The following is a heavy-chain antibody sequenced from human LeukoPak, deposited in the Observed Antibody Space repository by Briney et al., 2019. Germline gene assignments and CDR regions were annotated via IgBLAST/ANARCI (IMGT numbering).Heavy chain of an antibody. CDR2: INSDGSST. CDR3: ARDFSDAVVINYYFDY. D-gene: IGHD3-22*01. CDR1: GFTFSSYW. J-gene: IGHJ4*02. Sequence: PGGSLRLSCAASGFTFSSYWMHWVRQAPGKGLVWVSRINSDGSSTSYADSVKGRFTISRDNSKNTLYLQMNSLRAEDTAVYYCARDFSDAVVINYYFDYWGQGTLVTVSS. V-gene: IGHV3-74*01.